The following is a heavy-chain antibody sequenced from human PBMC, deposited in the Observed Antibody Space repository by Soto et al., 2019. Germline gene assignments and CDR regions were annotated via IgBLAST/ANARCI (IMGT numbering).Heavy chain of an antibody. Sequence: ASVKVSCKASGYTFTSHDLSWVRQAPGQGLEWMGWISADNGNTNYAQKLQGRVTMTTDTSTSTAYMELRSLRSDDTAVYYCARKSRSWGMDVWGQGTTVTVSS. CDR3: ARKSRSWGMDV. J-gene: IGHJ6*02. CDR1: GYTFTSHD. CDR2: ISADNGNT. V-gene: IGHV1-18*01.